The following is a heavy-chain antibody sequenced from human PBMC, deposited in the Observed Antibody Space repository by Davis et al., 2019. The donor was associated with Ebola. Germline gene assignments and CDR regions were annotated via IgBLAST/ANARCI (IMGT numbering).Heavy chain of an antibody. CDR3: ARDNWNQRRAFDI. V-gene: IGHV1-46*01. J-gene: IGHJ3*02. D-gene: IGHD1-20*01. CDR1: GYTFTSYY. Sequence: AASVKVSCKASGYTFTSYYMHWVRQAPGQGLEWMGIINPSGGSTSYAQKFQGRVTMTRDTSTSTVYMELSSLRSDDTAVYYCARDNWNQRRAFDIWGQGTMVTVSS. CDR2: INPSGGST.